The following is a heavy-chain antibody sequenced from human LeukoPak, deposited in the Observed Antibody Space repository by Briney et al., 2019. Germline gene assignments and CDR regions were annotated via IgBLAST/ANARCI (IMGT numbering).Heavy chain of an antibody. J-gene: IGHJ5*02. Sequence: ASVKVSCKASGYTFTSYAMHWVRQAPGQRLEWMGWINAGNGNTKYSQKFQGRVTITRDTSASTAYMELSSLRSEDTAVYYCAREGQRQQLTDNWFDPWGQGTLVTVSS. CDR3: AREGQRQQLTDNWFDP. CDR1: GYTFTSYA. CDR2: INAGNGNT. D-gene: IGHD6-13*01. V-gene: IGHV1-3*01.